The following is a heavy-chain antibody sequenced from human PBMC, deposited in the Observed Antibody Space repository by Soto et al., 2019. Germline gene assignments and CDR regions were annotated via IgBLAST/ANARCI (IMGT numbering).Heavy chain of an antibody. D-gene: IGHD1-26*01. Sequence: QVQLQESGPGLVKPSETLSLTCGVSGGSVSSGSYYWSWIRQPPGKGLEWIGYIYYSGSTKYNPSLKSRVTISVDTSKNQFSLKLSSVTAADTAVYYCARAGLGDGSDYWGQGTLVTVSS. CDR1: GGSVSSGSYY. CDR2: IYYSGST. J-gene: IGHJ4*02. CDR3: ARAGLGDGSDY. V-gene: IGHV4-61*01.